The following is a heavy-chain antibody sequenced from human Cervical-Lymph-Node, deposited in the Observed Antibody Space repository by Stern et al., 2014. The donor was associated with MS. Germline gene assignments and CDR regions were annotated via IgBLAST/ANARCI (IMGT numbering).Heavy chain of an antibody. J-gene: IGHJ4*02. D-gene: IGHD2-15*01. CDR2: IWYDGSHK. CDR3: ARDGHCSGGSCYSYYDY. V-gene: IGHV3-33*01. Sequence: VQLVESGGGVVQPGRSLRLSCAASGFTFSSYGMYWVRQAPGKGLEWVAGIWYDGSHKFCADSVKGRFTISRDNSKNTLYLQMNGLRAEDTAVYYCARDGHCSGGSCYSYYDYWGQGTLVTVSS. CDR1: GFTFSSYG.